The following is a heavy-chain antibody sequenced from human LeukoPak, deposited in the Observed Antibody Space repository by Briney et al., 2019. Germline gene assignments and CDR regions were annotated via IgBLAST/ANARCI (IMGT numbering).Heavy chain of an antibody. CDR1: GGSISSYY. CDR3: ARDEDRDLDYGGNPGAFDI. J-gene: IGHJ3*02. D-gene: IGHD4-23*01. CDR2: IYYSGST. V-gene: IGHV4-59*01. Sequence: PSETLSLTCTVSGGSISSYYWSWIRQPPGKGLEWIGYIYYSGSTNYNPSLKSRVTISVDTSKNQFSLKLSSVTAADTAVYYCARDEDRDLDYGGNPGAFDIWGQGTMVTVSS.